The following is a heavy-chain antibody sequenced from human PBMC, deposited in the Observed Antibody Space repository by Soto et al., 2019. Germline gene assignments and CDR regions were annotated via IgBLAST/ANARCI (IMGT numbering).Heavy chain of an antibody. Sequence: GGSLRLSCAASGFTFTKAWMTWVRQAPGKGPEWVGRSTNKASSYSAEYAASVQGRFDISRDESKNSMYLQMKSLKIGDTALYYCARYRRGEDGDFDLWGRGTLVTVSS. V-gene: IGHV3-72*01. D-gene: IGHD3-16*02. J-gene: IGHJ2*01. CDR3: ARYRRGEDGDFDL. CDR1: GFTFTKAW. CDR2: STNKASSYSA.